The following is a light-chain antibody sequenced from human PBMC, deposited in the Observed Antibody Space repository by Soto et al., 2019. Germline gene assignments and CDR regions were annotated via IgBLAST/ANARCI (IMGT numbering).Light chain of an antibody. J-gene: IGKJ4*01. CDR1: QSISNF. Sequence: DIQMTQSPSSLSASVGDRVTITCRASQSISNFLNWYQQKPGKAPKLLLYAASSLQSGVPSRFSGSGSGTDFTLTIISLQPEDFATYYCQQTYSTHLTFGGGTKVEIK. CDR2: AAS. CDR3: QQTYSTHLT. V-gene: IGKV1-39*01.